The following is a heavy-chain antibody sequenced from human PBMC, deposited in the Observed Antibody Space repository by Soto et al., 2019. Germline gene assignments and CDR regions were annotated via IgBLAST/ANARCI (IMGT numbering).Heavy chain of an antibody. CDR3: ARDLHRYCSSTSCYPYWDGGVYYYYGMDV. D-gene: IGHD2-2*01. V-gene: IGHV1-69*13. Sequence: SVKVSCKASGGTFSSYAISWVRQAPGQGLEWMGGIIPIFGTANYAQKFQGRVTITADESTSTAYMELSSLRSEDTAVYYCARDLHRYCSSTSCYPYWDGGVYYYYGMDVWGQGTTVTVSS. CDR1: GGTFSSYA. CDR2: IIPIFGTA. J-gene: IGHJ6*02.